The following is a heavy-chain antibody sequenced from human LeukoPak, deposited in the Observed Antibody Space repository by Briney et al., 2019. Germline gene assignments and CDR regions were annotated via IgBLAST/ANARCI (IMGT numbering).Heavy chain of an antibody. J-gene: IGHJ5*02. CDR1: GGTFSSYA. CDR2: IIPIFGTA. V-gene: IGHV1-69*13. Sequence: SVKVACKASGGTFSSYAISWVRQAPGQGLEWMGGIIPIFGTANYAQKVQGRVTITADESTSTAYMELSSLRSEDTAVYYCARDGEMATILGNWFDPWGQGTLVTVSS. CDR3: ARDGEMATILGNWFDP. D-gene: IGHD5-24*01.